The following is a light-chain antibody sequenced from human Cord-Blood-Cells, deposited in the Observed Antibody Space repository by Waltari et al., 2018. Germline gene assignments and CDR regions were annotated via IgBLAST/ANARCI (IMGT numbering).Light chain of an antibody. J-gene: IGKJ4*01. Sequence: DIQMTQSPSSLSASVGDRVTITCRASQSISSYLNWYQQKPGKAPKLLIYAASSLQSGVPSRFSGSGSGTDFTLTISSLQPEDFATYYCQQSYSTPPGTFGGGTRWRSN. CDR3: QQSYSTPPGT. CDR1: QSISSY. V-gene: IGKV1-39*01. CDR2: AAS.